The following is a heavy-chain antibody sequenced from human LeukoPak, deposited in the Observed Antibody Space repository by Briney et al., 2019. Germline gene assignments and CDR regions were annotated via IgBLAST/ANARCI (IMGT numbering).Heavy chain of an antibody. J-gene: IGHJ2*01. CDR3: VKDWTGTKPFDL. V-gene: IGHV3-66*01. CDR1: EFSVGSNY. Sequence: GGSLRLSCSASEFSVGSNYMTWVRQAPGKGLEWVSLIYSGGSTYYADSVKGRFTISRDNSKNTLYLQMNSLRAEDTAVYYCVKDWTGTKPFDLWGRGTLVTVSS. D-gene: IGHD3/OR15-3a*01. CDR2: IYSGGST.